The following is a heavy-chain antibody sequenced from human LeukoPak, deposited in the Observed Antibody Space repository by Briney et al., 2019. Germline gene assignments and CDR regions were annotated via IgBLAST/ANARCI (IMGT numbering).Heavy chain of an antibody. CDR3: ARFVSVAAAGWSSGFDP. CDR1: GFTFSDYY. Sequence: GGSLRLSCAASGFTFSDYYMSWIRQAPGKGLEWVSYISSSGTTIYYRDSVKGRFTISRDNADNSLYLQMNSLRVEDTAVYYCARFVSVAAAGWSSGFDPWGQRTLVTVSS. V-gene: IGHV3-11*01. D-gene: IGHD6-13*01. CDR2: ISSSGTTI. J-gene: IGHJ5*02.